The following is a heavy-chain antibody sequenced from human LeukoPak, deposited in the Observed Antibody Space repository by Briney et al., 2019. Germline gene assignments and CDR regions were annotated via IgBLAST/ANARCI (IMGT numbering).Heavy chain of an antibody. V-gene: IGHV3-30*18. CDR1: GFPFSSYG. Sequence: GPLRLSCAASGFPFSSYGMHWVRRVPGKGLEWVAVISYDGSNKYYADSVKGRFTISRNNSKNTLYLQMNSLRAEDTAVYYCAKYYGDSAPDDYWGQGTLVTVSS. D-gene: IGHD4-17*01. CDR2: ISYDGSNK. J-gene: IGHJ4*02. CDR3: AKYYGDSAPDDY.